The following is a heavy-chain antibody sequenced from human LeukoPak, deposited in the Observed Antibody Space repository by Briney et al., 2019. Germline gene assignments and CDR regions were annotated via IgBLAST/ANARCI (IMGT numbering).Heavy chain of an antibody. CDR1: GGSISSYY. J-gene: IGHJ5*01. D-gene: IGHD3-10*01. CDR3: TRDSQLEWFYS. V-gene: IGHV4-59*12. Sequence: PSETLSLTCTVSGGSISSYYWSWIRQPPGKGLEWIGYIYYDGSTYYNPSLKSRVTISMDTSKNQFSLNFSSVTAADTAVYYCTRDSQLEWFYSWGQGTLVTVSS. CDR2: IYYDGST.